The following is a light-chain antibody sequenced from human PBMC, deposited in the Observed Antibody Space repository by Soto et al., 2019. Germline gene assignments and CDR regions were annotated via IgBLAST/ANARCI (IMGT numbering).Light chain of an antibody. CDR3: SSFTSANTWL. CDR1: SSDVGGYNY. CDR2: EVS. J-gene: IGLJ3*02. V-gene: IGLV2-14*01. Sequence: QSALTQPASLSGSPGQSITISCTGTSSDVGGYNYVSWYQQHPGKVPKLMIYEVSNWPSGVSNRFSGSKSGNTASLTISGLQAEDEADYYCSSFTSANTWLFGGGTKLTVL.